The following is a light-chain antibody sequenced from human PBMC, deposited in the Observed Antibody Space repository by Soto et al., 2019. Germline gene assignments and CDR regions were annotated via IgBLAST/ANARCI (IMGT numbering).Light chain of an antibody. J-gene: IGLJ2*01. CDR3: SSYTGSSINTVV. V-gene: IGLV2-14*01. CDR2: EVS. CDR1: SSDVGGYNY. Sequence: QSALTQPASVSGSPGQSIAISCTGTSSDVGGYNYVSWYQQHPGKAPKLMIFEVSYRPSGVSNRFSGSKSGNTASLTISGLQAEDEADYYCSSYTGSSINTVVFGGGTKLTV.